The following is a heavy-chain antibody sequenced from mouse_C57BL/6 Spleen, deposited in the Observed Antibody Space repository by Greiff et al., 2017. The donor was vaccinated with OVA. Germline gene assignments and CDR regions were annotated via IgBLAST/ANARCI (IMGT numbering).Heavy chain of an antibody. CDR3: ARGGRYAMDD. Sequence: EVQLVESGEGLVKPGGSLKLSCAASGFTFSSYAMSWVRQTPEKRLEWVAYISSGGGDIYYEDTLKGQFTMPRDNARNMLYLRMSSLKSEDTARYYCARGGRYAMDDWGQGTSVTVSS. D-gene: IGHD1-1*02. V-gene: IGHV5S21*01. J-gene: IGHJ4*01. CDR2: ISSGGGDI. CDR1: GFTFSSYA.